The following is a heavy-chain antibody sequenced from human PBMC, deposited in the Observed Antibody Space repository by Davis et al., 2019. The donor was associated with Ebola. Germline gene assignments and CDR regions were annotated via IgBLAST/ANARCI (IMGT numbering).Heavy chain of an antibody. J-gene: IGHJ4*02. CDR2: INPHNGNT. CDR1: GYAFTSYG. CDR3: ARAQFPTTSDH. Sequence: ASVKVSCKASGYAFTSYGITWVRQAPGQGLEWMGWINPHNGNTNYAQNVQGRVTMTTDTSTNTAYMEVGSLRSDDTAVFYCARAQFPTTSDHWGQGTLVTVSS. D-gene: IGHD1-1*01. V-gene: IGHV1-18*04.